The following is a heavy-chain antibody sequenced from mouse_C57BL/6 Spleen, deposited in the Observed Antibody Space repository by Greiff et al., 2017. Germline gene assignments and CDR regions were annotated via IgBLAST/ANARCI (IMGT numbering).Heavy chain of an antibody. CDR1: GFNIKNTY. Sequence: VQLKQSVAELVRPGASVKLSCTASGFNIKNTYMHWVKQRPEQGLEWIGRIDPANGNTKYAPKFQGKATITADTSSNTAYLQLSSLTSEDTAISDGSRGDYCDGADYYAMDYWGQGTSVTVSS. CDR2: IDPANGNT. V-gene: IGHV14-3*01. D-gene: IGHD1-1*01. J-gene: IGHJ4*01. CDR3: SRGDYCDGADYYAMDY.